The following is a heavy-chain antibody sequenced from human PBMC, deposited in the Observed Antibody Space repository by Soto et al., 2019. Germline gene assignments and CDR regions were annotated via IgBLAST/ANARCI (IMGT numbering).Heavy chain of an antibody. J-gene: IGHJ4*01. D-gene: IGHD3-10*01. CDR3: TRWPRLSSTGTGPY. Sequence: RGSLRLSCQTSVFIFKMYWMPMVRQSPGKGLVWIPRIDNDGTYSDYADSVRGRFTISRDNVNDTLYLQMNNLRAEDSGLDYGTRWPRLSSTGTGPYWGNGTKVNVS. V-gene: IGHV3-74*01. CDR2: IDNDGTYS. CDR1: VFIFKMYW.